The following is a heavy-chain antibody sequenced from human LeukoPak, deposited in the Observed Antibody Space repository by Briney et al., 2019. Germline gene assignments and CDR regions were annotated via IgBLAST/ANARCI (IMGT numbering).Heavy chain of an antibody. CDR3: ARKDYTDAFDI. D-gene: IGHD3-16*01. CDR1: GGSISSYY. V-gene: IGHV4-59*01. Sequence: SETLSLTCTVSGGSISSYYWSWIRQPPGKGLEWIGYICYSGSTNYNPSLKSRVTISVDTSKNQFSLKLSSVTAADTAVYYCARKDYTDAFDIWGQGTMVTVSS. CDR2: ICYSGST. J-gene: IGHJ3*02.